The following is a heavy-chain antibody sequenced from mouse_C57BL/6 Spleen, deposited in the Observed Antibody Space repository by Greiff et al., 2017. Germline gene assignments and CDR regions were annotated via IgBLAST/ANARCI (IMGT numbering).Heavy chain of an antibody. Sequence: EVQLVESGGDLVKPGGSLKLSCAASGFTFSSYGMSWVRQTPDKRLEWVATISSGGSYTYYPDSVQGRFTISRDNAKNTLYLQMSSLKSEDTAMYYCARGLTYYFDYWGQGTTLTVSS. CDR2: ISSGGSYT. CDR1: GFTFSSYG. J-gene: IGHJ2*01. V-gene: IGHV5-6*01. D-gene: IGHD4-1*01. CDR3: ARGLTYYFDY.